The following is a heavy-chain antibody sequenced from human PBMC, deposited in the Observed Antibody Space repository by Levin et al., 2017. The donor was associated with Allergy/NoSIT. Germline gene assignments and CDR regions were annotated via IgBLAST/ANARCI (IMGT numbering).Heavy chain of an antibody. Sequence: GESLKISCAASGFTFSSYAMSWVRQAPGNGLEWVSGISGSGASTYYADSVKGRFTISRDNSKDTLYLQMNSLRGDDTAVYYCAKGTRGYSSGWDGLDYWGQGTLVTVSS. CDR3: AKGTRGYSSGWDGLDY. V-gene: IGHV3-23*01. J-gene: IGHJ4*02. D-gene: IGHD6-19*01. CDR2: ISGSGAST. CDR1: GFTFSSYA.